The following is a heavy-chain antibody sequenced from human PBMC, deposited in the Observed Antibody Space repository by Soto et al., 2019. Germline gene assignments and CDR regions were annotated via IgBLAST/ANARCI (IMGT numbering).Heavy chain of an antibody. CDR2: VNPILTMS. J-gene: IGHJ4*02. CDR1: GDTFNFYT. D-gene: IGHD3-10*01. CDR3: AACYGSGDRAFDY. Sequence: QVQLVQSGAEVRKPGSAVRVSCKASGDTFNFYTINWVRQAPGLGLEWMGRVNPILTMSNYARKFEGRVTITADKSTTTASMGRRSLRSYGTSIFYCAACYGSGDRAFDYWGQGALVAVSS. V-gene: IGHV1-69*02.